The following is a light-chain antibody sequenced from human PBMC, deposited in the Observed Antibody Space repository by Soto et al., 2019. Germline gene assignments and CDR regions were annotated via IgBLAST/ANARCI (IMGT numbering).Light chain of an antibody. CDR2: EVN. Sequence: QSALAQPPSASGSPGQSVAISCIGTSGDVGGYDYVSWYQQYPGKAPKLMIHEVNKRPSGVPDRFSGSKSGTSASLAISGLRSEDEADFYCAAWDDSLNAVVFGGGTKLTVL. CDR1: SGDVGGYDY. V-gene: IGLV2-8*01. J-gene: IGLJ2*01. CDR3: AAWDDSLNAVV.